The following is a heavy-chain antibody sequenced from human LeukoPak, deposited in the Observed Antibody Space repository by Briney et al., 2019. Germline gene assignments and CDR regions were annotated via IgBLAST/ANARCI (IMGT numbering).Heavy chain of an antibody. D-gene: IGHD3-22*01. CDR2: IYYSGST. J-gene: IGHJ1*01. CDR1: GGSISSYY. Sequence: PSETLSLTCTVSGGSISSYYWSWIRQPPGKGLEWIGYIYYSGSTNYNPSLKSRVTISVDTSKNQFSLKLSSVTAADTAVYYCARAPPSYDSSGRIEYFQHWGQGTLVTVSS. V-gene: IGHV4-59*01. CDR3: ARAPPSYDSSGRIEYFQH.